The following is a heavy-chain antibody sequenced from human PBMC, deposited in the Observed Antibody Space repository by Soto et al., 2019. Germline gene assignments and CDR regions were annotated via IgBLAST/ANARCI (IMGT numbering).Heavy chain of an antibody. V-gene: IGHV1-69*01. CDR1: GGTFSXYA. Sequence: QVQLVQSGAXXKKPGSSVKVSCKASGGTFSXYAISWVRQAPGQGXXXXXXXXPXFSTANYAQKFQGRVTITADESTSTAYMELSSLRSEDTAVYYCARDIVVVPAAINYYYYGMDVWGQGTTVTVSS. J-gene: IGHJ6*02. D-gene: IGHD2-2*01. CDR2: XXPXFSTA. CDR3: ARDIVVVPAAINYYYYGMDV.